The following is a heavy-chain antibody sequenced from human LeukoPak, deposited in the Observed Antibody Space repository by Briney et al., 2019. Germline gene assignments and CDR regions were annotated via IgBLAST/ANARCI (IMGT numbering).Heavy chain of an antibody. V-gene: IGHV1-18*01. CDR3: AARGASRYYFDY. CDR1: GYTFTSYD. CDR2: ISAYNGNT. J-gene: IGHJ4*02. D-gene: IGHD1-26*01. Sequence: GASVKVSCKASGYTFTSYDINWVRQAPGQGLEWMGWISAYNGNTNYAQKLQGRVTMTTDTSTSTAYMELRSLRSDDTAVYYCAARGASRYYFDYWGQGTLVTVSS.